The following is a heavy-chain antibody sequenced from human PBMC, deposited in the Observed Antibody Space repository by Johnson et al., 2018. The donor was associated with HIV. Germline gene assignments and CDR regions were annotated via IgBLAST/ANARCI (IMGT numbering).Heavy chain of an antibody. Sequence: VHLVESGGGLVQPGRSLRLSCAASGFTFDDYAMHWVRQAPGKGLEWVSGISWNSGSIGYADSVKGRFTISRDNAKNSLYLQINSLRAEDTALYYCAKEAGILGATGRTKDDVFDSWGQGTMVTVSS. J-gene: IGHJ3*02. CDR2: ISWNSGSI. D-gene: IGHD1-26*01. CDR3: AKEAGILGATGRTKDDVFDS. V-gene: IGHV3-9*01. CDR1: GFTFDDYA.